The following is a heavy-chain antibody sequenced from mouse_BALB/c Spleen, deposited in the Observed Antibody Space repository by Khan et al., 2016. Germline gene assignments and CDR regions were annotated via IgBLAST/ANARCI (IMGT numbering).Heavy chain of an antibody. CDR1: GYTFTNYG. CDR3: AEDYYGSNWFAY. CDR2: INTNTGEP. D-gene: IGHD1-1*01. V-gene: IGHV9-3*02. J-gene: IGHJ3*01. Sequence: QSELVQSGPELKKPGETVKISCKASGYTFTNYGMNWVKQAPGKGLKWMGWINTNTGEPTYAEEFKGRFAFSLETSARTAYLQINNHKNEDTATYFCAEDYYGSNWFAYWGQGTLVTVSA.